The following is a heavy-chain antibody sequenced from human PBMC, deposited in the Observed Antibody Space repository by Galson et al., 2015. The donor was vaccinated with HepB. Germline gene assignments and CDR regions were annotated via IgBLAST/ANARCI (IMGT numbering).Heavy chain of an antibody. V-gene: IGHV3-23*01. CDR1: GVTFSSYA. Sequence: SLRLSCAASGVTFSSYAMSWVRQAPGKGLEWVSAIGGSGTTTYYADSVKGRFVISRDNSRSTLFLQMNSLRAEDTAVYYCANPPGGYCPNSVCSYDYWGQGTLVTVSS. CDR2: IGGSGTTT. J-gene: IGHJ4*02. D-gene: IGHD2-8*01. CDR3: ANPPGGYCPNSVCSYDY.